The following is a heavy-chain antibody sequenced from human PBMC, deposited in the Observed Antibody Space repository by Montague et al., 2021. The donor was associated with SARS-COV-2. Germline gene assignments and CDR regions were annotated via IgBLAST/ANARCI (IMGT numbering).Heavy chain of an antibody. Sequence: CAISGDSVSSNSAAWNWIRQSPSSRLEWLGRTHYRSKWYNDYAVSVKSRITINPDTSKNQISLQLNSVTPEDTAVYYCARTSASSDYWGQGTLVTVSS. J-gene: IGHJ4*02. CDR2: THYRSKWYN. V-gene: IGHV6-1*01. D-gene: IGHD1-26*01. CDR3: ARTSASSDY. CDR1: GDSVSSNSAA.